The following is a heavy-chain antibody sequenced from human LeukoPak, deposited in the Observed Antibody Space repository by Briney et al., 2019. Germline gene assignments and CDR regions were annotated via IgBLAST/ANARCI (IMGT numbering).Heavy chain of an antibody. V-gene: IGHV4-59*01. Sequence: PSETLSLTCTVSGDSISSYYWSWIRQPPGKGLEWIGYIYYSGSTNYNPSLKSRVTISVDTSKNQFSLKLSSVTAADTALYYCARGGAQGELLIFDYWGQGTLATVSS. CDR3: ARGGAQGELLIFDY. J-gene: IGHJ4*02. CDR1: GDSISSYY. CDR2: IYYSGST. D-gene: IGHD1-26*01.